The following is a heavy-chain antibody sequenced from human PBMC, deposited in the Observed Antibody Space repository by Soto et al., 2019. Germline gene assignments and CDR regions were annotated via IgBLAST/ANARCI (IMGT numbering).Heavy chain of an antibody. J-gene: IGHJ4*02. CDR3: TTGSVEGY. CDR2: IQTKTQGETT. Sequence: EVQLVESGGGLVQPGGSLRLSCAASGFSISSAWMNWVRQAPGKGLEWVGRIQTKTQGETTDYTAPVKGRFTISRDDSKNTLKLQINSLQMEDTAVYYCTTGSVEGYSGQGTMVTVSS. D-gene: IGHD3-3*01. CDR1: GFSISSAW. V-gene: IGHV3-15*07.